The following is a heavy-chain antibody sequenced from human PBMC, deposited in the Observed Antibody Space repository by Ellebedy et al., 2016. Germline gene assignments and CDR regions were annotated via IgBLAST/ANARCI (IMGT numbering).Heavy chain of an antibody. Sequence: GGSLRLSXAASGFTFSSYSMNWVRQAPGKGLEWVSYISSSSSTIYYADSVKGRFTISRDNAKNSLYLQMNSLRDEDTAVYYCARDSLPYSHYWFNPWGQGTLVTVSS. CDR1: GFTFSSYS. CDR2: ISSSSSTI. J-gene: IGHJ5*02. V-gene: IGHV3-48*02. D-gene: IGHD6-13*01. CDR3: ARDSLPYSHYWFNP.